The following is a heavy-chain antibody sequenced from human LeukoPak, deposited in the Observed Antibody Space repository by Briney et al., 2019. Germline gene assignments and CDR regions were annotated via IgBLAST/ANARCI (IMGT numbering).Heavy chain of an antibody. V-gene: IGHV4-39*01. Sequence: PSETLSLTCTVSGGSISSSSYYWGWIRQPPGKGLEWIGSIYYSGSTYYNPSLKSRVTISVDTSKNQFSLKLSSVTAADTAVYYCAKAPAGGYGSGSYYLIYYYYMDVWGKGTTVTISS. CDR2: IYYSGST. CDR1: GGSISSSSYY. D-gene: IGHD3-10*01. J-gene: IGHJ6*03. CDR3: AKAPAGGYGSGSYYLIYYYYMDV.